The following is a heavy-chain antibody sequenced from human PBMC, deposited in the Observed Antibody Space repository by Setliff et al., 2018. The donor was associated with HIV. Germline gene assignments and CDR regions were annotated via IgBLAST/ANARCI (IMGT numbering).Heavy chain of an antibody. Sequence: ASVKVSCKASGYSLTKYALHWVRQAPGQRLEWMGWINANKGNTKYSQKFQGRVNITWDTSASAAYMELSSLRSEDTAVYYCARDKTSRYYYTGSAYSDYFDFWGQGTLVTVSS. CDR2: INANKGNT. CDR3: ARDKTSRYYYTGSAYSDYFDF. V-gene: IGHV1-3*01. D-gene: IGHD3-10*01. J-gene: IGHJ4*02. CDR1: GYSLTKYA.